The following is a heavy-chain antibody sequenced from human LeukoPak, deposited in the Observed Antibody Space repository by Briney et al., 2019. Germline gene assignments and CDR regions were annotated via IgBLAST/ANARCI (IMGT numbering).Heavy chain of an antibody. V-gene: IGHV1-2*06. J-gene: IGHJ4*02. CDR3: ARGPYSSSWGVDY. CDR1: GYTFTGYY. Sequence: ASVKVSCKASGYTFTGYYMHWVRQAPGQGLEWMGRINPNSGGTNYAQKFQGRVTMTRDTPISTAYMELSRLRSDDTAVYYCARGPYSSSWGVDYWGQGALVTVSS. D-gene: IGHD6-13*01. CDR2: INPNSGGT.